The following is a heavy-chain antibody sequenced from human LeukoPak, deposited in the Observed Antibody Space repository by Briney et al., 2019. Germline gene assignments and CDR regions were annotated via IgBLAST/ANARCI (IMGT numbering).Heavy chain of an antibody. CDR3: ARGGSIDPYSSSADY. J-gene: IGHJ4*02. CDR1: GYTFTSYG. Sequence: ASVKVSCKASGYTFTSYGISWVRQAPGQGLEWMGWISAYNGNTNYAQKLQGRVTMTTDTSTSTAYMELRSPRSDDTAVYYCARGGSIDPYSSSADYWGQGTLVTVSS. V-gene: IGHV1-18*01. D-gene: IGHD6-13*01. CDR2: ISAYNGNT.